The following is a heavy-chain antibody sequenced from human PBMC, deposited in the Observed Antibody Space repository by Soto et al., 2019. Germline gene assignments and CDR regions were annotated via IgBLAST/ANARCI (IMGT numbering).Heavy chain of an antibody. V-gene: IGHV4-59*01. CDR3: ASYIYGYCSRNYLMDV. J-gene: IGHJ6*01. CDR1: CGSISSYY. CDR2: IYYSGST. Sequence: SENLSLTCTVSCGSISSYYWSWIRQPPGKGLEWIGYIYYSGSTNYNPSLKSRVTISVDTSKNQFSLKLSSVTAADTAVYYCASYIYGYCSRNYLMDVWGQGTTVTVSS. D-gene: IGHD5-18*01.